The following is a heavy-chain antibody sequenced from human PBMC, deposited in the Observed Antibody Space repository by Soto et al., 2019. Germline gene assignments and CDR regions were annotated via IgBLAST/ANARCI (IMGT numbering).Heavy chain of an antibody. J-gene: IGHJ5*02. D-gene: IGHD2-15*01. CDR3: ARVGDCSGHSCGNWLDP. CDR1: GFSISTYS. Sequence: EVQLVESGGGLVKPGESLRLSCSASGFSISTYSMNWVRQAPGKGLEWVSSISSTSTYMYYIDSVKGRFIVSRDNAKNSVYLRMNSLSAEDTAVYYCARVGDCSGHSCGNWLDPWGQGTLVTVSS. V-gene: IGHV3-21*01. CDR2: ISSTSTYM.